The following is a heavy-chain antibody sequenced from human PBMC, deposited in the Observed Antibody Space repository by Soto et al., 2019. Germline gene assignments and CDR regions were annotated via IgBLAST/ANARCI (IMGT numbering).Heavy chain of an antibody. CDR3: AIDYDFWSGSNARYYGMDV. CDR2: ISYDGSNK. V-gene: IGHV3-30*03. J-gene: IGHJ6*02. Sequence: GGSLRLSCAASGFTFSSYGMHWVRQAPGKGLEWVAVISYDGSNKYYADSVKGRFTISRDNSKNTLYLQMNSLRAEDTAVYYCAIDYDFWSGSNARYYGMDVWGQGTTVTISS. D-gene: IGHD3-3*01. CDR1: GFTFSSYG.